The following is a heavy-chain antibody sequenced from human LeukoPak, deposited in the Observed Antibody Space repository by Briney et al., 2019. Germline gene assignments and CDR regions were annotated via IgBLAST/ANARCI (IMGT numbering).Heavy chain of an antibody. D-gene: IGHD1-26*01. CDR3: ARDLAALSGSYDAFDI. V-gene: IGHV1-2*02. J-gene: IGHJ3*02. CDR1: GYTFTGYY. Sequence: GASVKVSCKASGYTFTGYYMHWVRQAPGQGLEWMGWINPNSGGTNYAQKFQGRVTMTRDTSISTAYMELSRLRSDDTAVYYCARDLAALSGSYDAFDIWGQGTMVTVSS. CDR2: INPNSGGT.